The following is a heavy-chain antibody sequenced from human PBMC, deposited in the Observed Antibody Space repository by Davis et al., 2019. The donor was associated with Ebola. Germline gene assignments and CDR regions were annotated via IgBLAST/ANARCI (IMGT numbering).Heavy chain of an antibody. Sequence: PGGSLRLSCAASGFTFSTHWMHCVRQAPGKGLVWVSRITGDGTATNYADSVEGRFTISRDNARNTLYLQMTSLRAEDTALYYCAPTDTSGNEAFDLWGRGTMVTVSS. J-gene: IGHJ3*01. CDR2: ITGDGTAT. CDR3: APTDTSGNEAFDL. V-gene: IGHV3-74*01. D-gene: IGHD4-23*01. CDR1: GFTFSTHW.